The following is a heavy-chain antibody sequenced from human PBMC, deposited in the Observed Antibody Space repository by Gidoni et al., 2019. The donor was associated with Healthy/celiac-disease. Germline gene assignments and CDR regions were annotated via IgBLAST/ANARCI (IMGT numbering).Heavy chain of an antibody. CDR3: ARDQGGHYGMDV. CDR1: GFTVSSHY. V-gene: IGHV3-53*01. D-gene: IGHD3-16*01. CDR2: IYSGGST. Sequence: EVQLVESGGGWIQPGGSLRHYWAASGFTVSSHYMSWVRHAPGKGLEWVSVIYSGGSTYYADSVKGRFTISRDNSKNTLYLQMNRLRAYDTAVYYCARDQGGHYGMDVWGQGTTVTVSS. J-gene: IGHJ6*02.